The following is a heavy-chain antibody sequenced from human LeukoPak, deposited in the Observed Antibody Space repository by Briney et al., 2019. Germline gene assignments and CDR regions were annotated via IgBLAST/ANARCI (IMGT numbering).Heavy chain of an antibody. J-gene: IGHJ4*02. D-gene: IGHD5-12*01. V-gene: IGHV3-23*01. Sequence: GGSLRLSRAASGFTFSSYAMSWVRQAPGKGLEWVSAISGSGGSTYYADSVKGRFTISRDNSKNTLYLQMNSLRAEDTAVYYCAKDDIVATIRLFDYWGQGTLVTVSS. CDR3: AKDDIVATIRLFDY. CDR2: ISGSGGST. CDR1: GFTFSSYA.